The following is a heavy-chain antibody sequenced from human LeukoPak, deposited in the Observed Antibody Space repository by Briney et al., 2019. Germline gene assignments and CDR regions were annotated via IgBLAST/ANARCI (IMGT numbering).Heavy chain of an antibody. J-gene: IGHJ4*02. CDR2: ISPYNGNT. Sequence: ASVKVSCKASGYTFTSYDINWVRQATGQGLEWMGWISPYNGNTNYAQKVQDRVTMTTDTSTSTAYMELRSLRSDDTAVYYCARESTTFDYWGQGTLVTVSS. D-gene: IGHD1-1*01. V-gene: IGHV1-18*01. CDR3: ARESTTFDY. CDR1: GYTFTSYD.